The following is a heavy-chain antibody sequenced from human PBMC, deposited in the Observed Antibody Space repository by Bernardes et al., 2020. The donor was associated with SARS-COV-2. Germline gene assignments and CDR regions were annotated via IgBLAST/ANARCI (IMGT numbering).Heavy chain of an antibody. CDR2: ISAYNGNT. CDR1: GYPFTSYG. V-gene: IGHV1-18*01. J-gene: IGHJ5*02. D-gene: IGHD6-13*01. Sequence: ASVTVSCPASGYPFTSYGISWVRQAPGQGLEWMGWISAYNGNTNYAQKLQGRVTMTTDTSTSTAYMELRSLRSDDTAVYYCAREVAAAGTSWFDPWGQGTLVTVSS. CDR3: AREVAAAGTSWFDP.